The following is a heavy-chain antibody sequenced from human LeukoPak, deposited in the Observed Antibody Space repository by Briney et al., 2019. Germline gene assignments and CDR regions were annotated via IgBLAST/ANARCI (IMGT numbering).Heavy chain of an antibody. D-gene: IGHD3-3*01. Sequence: PSETLSLTCTVSGGSLSSRSHYWGCIRQFPGKGLQWIASVYFTGSTYYNPSLTSRATVSVDTSKNQFSLKLSSVTAADTAVYYCAGAESGPTAFFDYWGQGTLVTVSS. CDR1: GGSLSSRSHY. CDR3: AGAESGPTAFFDY. J-gene: IGHJ4*02. V-gene: IGHV4-39*01. CDR2: VYFTGST.